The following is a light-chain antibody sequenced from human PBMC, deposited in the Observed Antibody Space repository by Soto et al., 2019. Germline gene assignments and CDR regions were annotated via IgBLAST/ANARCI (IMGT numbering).Light chain of an antibody. CDR2: WAS. V-gene: IGKV4-1*01. J-gene: IGKJ4*01. Sequence: DIVMTQSPDSLAVSLGERATINCKSSQSVLYSSNNKNYLAWYQQKPGQPPKLLIYWASTRESGVPDRFSGSGSGTDFALTISSLQAEDVAVYYCQQYNSTPLTFGGGTKVAIK. CDR1: QSVLYSSNNKNY. CDR3: QQYNSTPLT.